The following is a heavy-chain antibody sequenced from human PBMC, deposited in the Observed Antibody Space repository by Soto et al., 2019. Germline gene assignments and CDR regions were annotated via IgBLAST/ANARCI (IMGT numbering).Heavy chain of an antibody. J-gene: IGHJ3*02. CDR1: GGSVSSGRYY. CDR3: ARVERGTATTVVDAFDI. D-gene: IGHD1-1*01. Sequence: QVQLQQWGAGLLKPSETLSLTCAVYGGSVSSGRYYWSLIRQPPGMGLEWIGEMSHSGGTHFNPSLKSRVTISVDTSKNQFSLKMSYVTAADTALYYCARVERGTATTVVDAFDIWGPGTMVTVSS. CDR2: MSHSGGT. V-gene: IGHV4-34*01.